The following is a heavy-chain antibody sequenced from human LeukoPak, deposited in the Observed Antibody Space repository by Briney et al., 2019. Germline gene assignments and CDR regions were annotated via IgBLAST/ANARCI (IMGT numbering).Heavy chain of an antibody. J-gene: IGHJ5*02. CDR3: ATLEAYYYDSSGSYYEGDWFDP. D-gene: IGHD3-22*01. Sequence: PSQTLSLTCTVSGGSISSGSYYWSWIRQPAGKGLEWIGRIYTSGSTNYNPSLKSRVTISVDTSKNQFSLRLTSVTAADTAVYYCATLEAYYYDSSGSYYEGDWFDPWGQGTLVTVSS. CDR2: IYTSGST. V-gene: IGHV4-61*02. CDR1: GGSISSGSYY.